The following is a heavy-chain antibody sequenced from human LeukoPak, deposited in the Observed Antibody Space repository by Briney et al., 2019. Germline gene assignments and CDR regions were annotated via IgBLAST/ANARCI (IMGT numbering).Heavy chain of an antibody. D-gene: IGHD6-13*01. Sequence: SETPSLTCTVSGGSISSFYWSWVRQTPGEGLECIGYIYSSGSTNYNPSLKSRVTMSVDTSNNQFSLKLNSATAADTAVYYCARGSKDSTWPGGYFDLWGRGTLVTVSS. CDR3: ARGSKDSTWPGGYFDL. V-gene: IGHV4-59*01. CDR1: GGSISSFY. CDR2: IYSSGST. J-gene: IGHJ2*01.